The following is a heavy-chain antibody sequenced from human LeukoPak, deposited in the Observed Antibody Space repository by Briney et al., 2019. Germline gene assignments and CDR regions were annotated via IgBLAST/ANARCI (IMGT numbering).Heavy chain of an antibody. CDR3: ARFGVSCSRTSCHPSVY. V-gene: IGHV1-8*01. CDR2: MNPNSGNT. D-gene: IGHD2-2*01. Sequence: ASVKVSCKASGYTFTSYDINWVRQATGQGLEWMGWMNPNSGNTGYAQKFQGRVTMTRNTSISTAYMELSSLRSEDTAVYYCARFGVSCSRTSCHPSVYWGQGTLVTVSS. J-gene: IGHJ4*02. CDR1: GYTFTSYD.